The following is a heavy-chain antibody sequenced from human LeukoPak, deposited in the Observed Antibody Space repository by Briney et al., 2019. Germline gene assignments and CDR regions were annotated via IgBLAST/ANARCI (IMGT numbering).Heavy chain of an antibody. CDR2: ISYDGSNK. CDR3: VGYISWYYFDY. Sequence: PGGSLRLSCAASGFTFSSYAMHWVRQAPGKGLEWVAVISYDGSNKYYADSVKGRFTISRDNSKNTLYLQMNSLRAEDTAVYYCVGYISWYYFDYWGQGTLATVSS. J-gene: IGHJ4*02. D-gene: IGHD6-13*01. V-gene: IGHV3-30*03. CDR1: GFTFSSYA.